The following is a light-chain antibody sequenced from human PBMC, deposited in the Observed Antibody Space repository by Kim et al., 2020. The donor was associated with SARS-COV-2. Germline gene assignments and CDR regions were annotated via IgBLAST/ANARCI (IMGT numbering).Light chain of an antibody. CDR3: QQTYISPFT. V-gene: IGKV1-39*01. CDR2: AAC. CDR1: RNMNSH. J-gene: IGKJ3*01. Sequence: ASGGDGVTITGRRSRNMNSHLSWYDQEPGRARKLRVYAACTWQGGVPARFSGSGSETDVTLTISSLQPEDFATYFCQQTYISPFTFGPGTKVDIK.